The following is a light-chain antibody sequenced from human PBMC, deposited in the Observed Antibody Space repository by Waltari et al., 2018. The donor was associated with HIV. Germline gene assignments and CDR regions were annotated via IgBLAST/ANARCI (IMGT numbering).Light chain of an antibody. CDR1: SSNIGSNH. CDR2: RNY. J-gene: IGLJ3*02. CDR3: AVWDVSLNGRV. Sequence: QSVLSQPPSASGTPGQRVTFSCSGSSSNIGSNHVYWYQQFPGTAPKLVIYRNYQRPSGVPDRFSGSKSGTSASLAISGLRSEDEADYYCAVWDVSLNGRVFGGGTKLTVL. V-gene: IGLV1-47*01.